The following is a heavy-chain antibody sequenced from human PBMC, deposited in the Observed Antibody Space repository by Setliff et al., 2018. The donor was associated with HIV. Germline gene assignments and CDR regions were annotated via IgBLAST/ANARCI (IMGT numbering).Heavy chain of an antibody. Sequence: SETLSLTCTVSGDSVSSRSYYWSWIRQPPGKGLEWIGYIYDSGTTNYNPSLKSRVTISVDTSKNQFSLKLTSVTAADTAVYYCARYSPRGYTLTGPYWGQGTLVTVSS. D-gene: IGHD6-25*01. J-gene: IGHJ4*02. CDR2: IYDSGTT. CDR3: ARYSPRGYTLTGPY. V-gene: IGHV4-61*01. CDR1: GDSVSSRSYY.